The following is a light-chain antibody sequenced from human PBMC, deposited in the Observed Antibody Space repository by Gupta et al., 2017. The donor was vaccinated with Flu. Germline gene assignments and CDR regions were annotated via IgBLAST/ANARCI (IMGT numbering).Light chain of an antibody. CDR2: EVS. CDR3: SSYAGSNNWV. V-gene: IGLV2-8*01. CDR1: SSDVGGYNY. J-gene: IGLJ3*02. Sequence: QSALTQPPSASGSPGQSVPIPCLGTSSDVGGYNYVSWYQQHPGKAPKLMIYEVSKRPSGVPDRFSGSKSGNTASLTVSGLQAEDEADYYCSSYAGSNNWVFGGGTKLTVL.